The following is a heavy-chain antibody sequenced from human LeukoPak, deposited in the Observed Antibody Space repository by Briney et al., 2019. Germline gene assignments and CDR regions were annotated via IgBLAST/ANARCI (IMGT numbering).Heavy chain of an antibody. J-gene: IGHJ4*02. V-gene: IGHV4-30-2*01. CDR1: GGSISSGGYF. D-gene: IGHD2-2*01. Sequence: PSETLSLTCAVSGGSISSGGYFWSWIRQPPGKGLEWIGYIYHSGSTYYNPSLKSRVTISVDRSKNQFSLKLSSVTAADTAVYYCARARSTSCYVDYWGQGTLVTVSS. CDR3: ARARSTSCYVDY. CDR2: IYHSGST.